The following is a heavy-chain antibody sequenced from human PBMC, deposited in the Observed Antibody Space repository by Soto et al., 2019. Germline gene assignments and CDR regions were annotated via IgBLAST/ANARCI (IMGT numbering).Heavy chain of an antibody. CDR1: GDSVSSNSAA. J-gene: IGHJ6*03. Sequence: SQTLSLTCAISGDSVSSNSAAWNWIRQSPSRGLEWLGRTYYRSKWYNDYAVSVKSRITINPATSKNQFSLQLNSVTPEDTAVYYCARERKTTVTTSFYYYYMDVWGKGTTVTVSS. D-gene: IGHD4-4*01. CDR3: ARERKTTVTTSFYYYYMDV. CDR2: TYYRSKWYN. V-gene: IGHV6-1*01.